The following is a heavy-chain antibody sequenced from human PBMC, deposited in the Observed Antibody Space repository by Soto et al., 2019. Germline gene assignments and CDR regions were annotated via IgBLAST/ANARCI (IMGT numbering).Heavy chain of an antibody. CDR2: IYYNGNT. D-gene: IGHD5-12*01. V-gene: IGHV4-59*01. CDR3: ANVGDGYNLESAFDI. J-gene: IGHJ3*02. Sequence: PSETLSLTCTVSCGSISSYYWSWIRQPPGKGLEWIGYIYYNGNTNYNPSLKSRVTISVDTSKKQFSLKLSSVTAADTAVYYCANVGDGYNLESAFDIWGQGTMVTVSS. CDR1: CGSISSYY.